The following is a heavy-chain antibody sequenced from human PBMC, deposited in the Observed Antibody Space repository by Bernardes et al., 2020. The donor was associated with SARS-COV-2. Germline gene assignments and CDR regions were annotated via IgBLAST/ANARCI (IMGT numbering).Heavy chain of an antibody. CDR3: ARDHVELRLFYSFDL. Sequence: GGSLRLSCAASGFTFSTYGIHWVRQAPGKGLEWVAVVSYDGSEKYYADSVKGRFTISRDNSKNTMYLQMDSLRPEDTAAYHCARDHVELRLFYSFDLWGLGTLVTVSS. CDR2: VSYDGSEK. CDR1: GFTFSTYG. D-gene: IGHD1-1*01. J-gene: IGHJ4*02. V-gene: IGHV3-30*03.